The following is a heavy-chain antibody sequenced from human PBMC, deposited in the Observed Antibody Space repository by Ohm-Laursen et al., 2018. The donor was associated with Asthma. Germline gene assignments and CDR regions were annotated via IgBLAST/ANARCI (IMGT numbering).Heavy chain of an antibody. D-gene: IGHD3-3*01. CDR2: GGSYYDGGLK. J-gene: IGHJ4*02. Sequence: SLRLSCAASGFTFSSLAMHWVRQAPGKGLEWVAVGGSYYDGGLKYYADSVNGRFTVSRDDSKNTLYLQMNSLRPDDTAVYYCARDVMEWYLPAFDFWGQGTLVTVSS. V-gene: IGHV3-30-3*01. CDR1: GFTFSSLA. CDR3: ARDVMEWYLPAFDF.